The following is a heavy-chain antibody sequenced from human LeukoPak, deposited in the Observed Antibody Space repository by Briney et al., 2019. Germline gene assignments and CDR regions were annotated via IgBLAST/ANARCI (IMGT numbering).Heavy chain of an antibody. CDR2: IYYSGYT. CDR3: ARTTEDCNSASCYQYCFDP. CDR1: GDSISTSNSY. Sequence: SETLSLTCTVSGDSISTSNSYWGWIRQPPGKGLEWIGSIYYSGYTNYNPSLKSRVTISVDTSKNQFSLKLSSVTAADTAVYYCARTTEDCNSASCYQYCFDPWGQGTLVTVSS. J-gene: IGHJ5*02. D-gene: IGHD2-2*01. V-gene: IGHV4-39*07.